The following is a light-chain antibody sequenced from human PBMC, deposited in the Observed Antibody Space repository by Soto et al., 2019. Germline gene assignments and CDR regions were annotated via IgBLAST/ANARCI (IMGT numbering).Light chain of an antibody. CDR2: GAS. V-gene: IGKV3-15*01. Sequence: EIVMTQSPATLSVSPGVRATLSCRASQSISGTLAWYQQKPGQAPRLLIYGASTRATSFPARFSGSGSGTDFTLTISSLQSEDLAVYYCQQYNNWPWTFGQGTKVEIK. CDR3: QQYNNWPWT. CDR1: QSISGT. J-gene: IGKJ1*01.